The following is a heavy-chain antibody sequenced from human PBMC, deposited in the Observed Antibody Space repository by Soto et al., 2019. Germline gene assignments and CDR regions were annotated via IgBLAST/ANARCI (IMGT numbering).Heavy chain of an antibody. Sequence: SETLSLTCAVYGGSFSGYYWSWIRQPPGKGLEWIGEINHSGSTNYNPSLKSRVTISVDTSKNQFSLKLSSVTAADTAVYYCARRWELERPFDYWGQGTLVTVSS. V-gene: IGHV4-34*01. CDR2: INHSGST. D-gene: IGHD1-1*01. J-gene: IGHJ4*02. CDR3: ARRWELERPFDY. CDR1: GGSFSGYY.